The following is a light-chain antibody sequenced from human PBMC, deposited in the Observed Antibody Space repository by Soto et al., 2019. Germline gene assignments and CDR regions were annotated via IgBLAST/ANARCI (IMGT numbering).Light chain of an antibody. V-gene: IGKV3-15*01. Sequence: EIVLAHSPGTLSLSTEERATLSCRASQSVSSANFAWYQQKPGQAPRLLIYGASTRATGIPARFSGSGSGTEFTLTISSLQSEDFAVYYCQQYNNWWTFGQGTNVDIK. J-gene: IGKJ1*01. CDR1: QSVSSAN. CDR2: GAS. CDR3: QQYNNWWT.